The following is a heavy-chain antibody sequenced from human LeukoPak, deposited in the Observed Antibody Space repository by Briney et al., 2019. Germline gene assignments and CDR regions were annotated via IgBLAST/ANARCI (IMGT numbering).Heavy chain of an antibody. V-gene: IGHV1-69*05. J-gene: IGHJ4*02. CDR2: IIPIFGTA. Sequence: VASVKVSCKASGGTFSDYAISWVRQAPGQGLEWMGGIIPIFGTANYAQKVQGRVTITTDESTTTAYMDLRSLRSDDAAVYYCARSGHCSGTGCYAEGVDFWGQGTLVTVS. CDR1: GGTFSDYA. CDR3: ARSGHCSGTGCYAEGVDF. D-gene: IGHD2-2*01.